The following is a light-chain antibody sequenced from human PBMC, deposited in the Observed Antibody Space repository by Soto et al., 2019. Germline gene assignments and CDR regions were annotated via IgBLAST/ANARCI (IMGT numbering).Light chain of an antibody. Sequence: QSALTQPASMSGSPGQSITISCTGTSIDVGSYNFVSWYQQHPGKAPKLMIYEGSKRPSGVSNRFSGSKSGNTASLTISGLQAEDDADYYCCSYAGSSTWVFGTGTKVTVL. CDR3: CSYAGSSTWV. CDR1: SIDVGSYNF. V-gene: IGLV2-23*01. J-gene: IGLJ1*01. CDR2: EGS.